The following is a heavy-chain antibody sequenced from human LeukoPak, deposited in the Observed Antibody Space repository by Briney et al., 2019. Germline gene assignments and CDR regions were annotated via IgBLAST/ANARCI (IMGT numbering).Heavy chain of an antibody. D-gene: IGHD2-2*01. J-gene: IGHJ4*02. V-gene: IGHV1-8*01. CDR2: MNPNSGNT. Sequence: GASVKVSCKASGYTFTSYDINWVRQATGQGLEWMGWMNPNSGNTGYAQKFQGRVTMTRNTSISTAYMELSSLRSEDTAVYYCARGPSQCSSTSCYALYYFDYWGQGTLVTVSS. CDR1: GYTFTSYD. CDR3: ARGPSQCSSTSCYALYYFDY.